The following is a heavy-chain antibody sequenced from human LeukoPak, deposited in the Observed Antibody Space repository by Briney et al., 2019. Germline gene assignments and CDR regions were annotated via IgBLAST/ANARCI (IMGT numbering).Heavy chain of an antibody. V-gene: IGHV3-30*18. J-gene: IGHJ4*02. CDR1: GFTFSSYG. Sequence: PGGSLRLSCAASGFTFSSYGMHWVRQAPGKGLEWVAVISYDGSNKYYADSVKGRFTISRDNSKNTLYLQMNSLRAEDTAVYYCAKSNYDILTGYRYYFDYWGQGTLVTVSS. CDR3: AKSNYDILTGYRYYFDY. D-gene: IGHD3-9*01. CDR2: ISYDGSNK.